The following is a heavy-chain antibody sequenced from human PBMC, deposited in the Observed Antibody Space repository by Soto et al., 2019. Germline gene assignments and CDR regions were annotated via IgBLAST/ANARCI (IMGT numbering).Heavy chain of an antibody. Sequence: SVKGRFTISRDDAKNSLYLQMNSLRAEDTAVYYCARDGHSGRYSGHFDYWGQGTLVTVSS. D-gene: IGHD1-26*01. CDR3: ARDGHSGRYSGHFDY. J-gene: IGHJ4*02. V-gene: IGHV3-21*01.